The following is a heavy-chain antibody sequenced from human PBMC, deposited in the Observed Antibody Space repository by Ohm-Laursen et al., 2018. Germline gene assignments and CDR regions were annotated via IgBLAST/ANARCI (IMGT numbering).Heavy chain of an antibody. CDR1: GFTFDDYA. J-gene: IGHJ3*02. CDR3: ARDAKVAGTTSGALDI. V-gene: IGHV3-9*01. Sequence: SLRLSCSASGFTFDDYAMHWVRQAPGKGLEWVSDISWNSGTMGYADSVKGRFTISRDNAKNSLYLQMNSLRAEDTALYYCARDAKVAGTTSGALDIWGQGTMVTVSS. CDR2: ISWNSGTM. D-gene: IGHD6-19*01.